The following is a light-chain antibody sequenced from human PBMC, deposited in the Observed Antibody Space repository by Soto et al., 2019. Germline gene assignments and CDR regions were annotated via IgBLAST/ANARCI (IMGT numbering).Light chain of an antibody. V-gene: IGKV3-11*01. J-gene: IGKJ1*01. CDR2: DAS. CDR1: QSVSSY. Sequence: EIVLTQSPATVSLSPGERATLSCRASQSVSSYLAWYQQKPGQAPRLLIYDASNRATGIPARFSGSGSGTDFTLTISSLEPEDFAVYYCQQRSNWPPGWTFGQGTKVEIK. CDR3: QQRSNWPPGWT.